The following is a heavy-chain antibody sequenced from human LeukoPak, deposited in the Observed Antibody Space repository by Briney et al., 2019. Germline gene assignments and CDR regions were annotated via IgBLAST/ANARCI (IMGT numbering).Heavy chain of an antibody. D-gene: IGHD5-18*01. J-gene: IGHJ4*02. CDR1: GFTFSFYS. V-gene: IGHV3-48*02. CDR2: ISSSDNTI. Sequence: SGGSLRLSCAASGFTFSFYSMNWVRQAPGKGLEWVSYISSSDNTIHYADSVKGRFTISRDNAKNSLYLEMNSLRDEDTAVYYCARVHRGYSYGRLDYWGQGTLVTVSS. CDR3: ARVHRGYSYGRLDY.